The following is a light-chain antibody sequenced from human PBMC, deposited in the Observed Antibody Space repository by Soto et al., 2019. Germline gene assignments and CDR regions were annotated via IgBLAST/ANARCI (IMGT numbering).Light chain of an antibody. V-gene: IGKV3-20*01. CDR1: QSVRSAN. J-gene: IGKJ1*01. Sequence: IVLTQSPDPLSLSPGERATLSCRASQSVRSANLVWYQPKPGQAPRALIYGASTRATGIPDRFSGSGSGTDFTLTISRLEPEDVAVYYCQQYGNSPETFGQGSKVQ. CDR2: GAS. CDR3: QQYGNSPET.